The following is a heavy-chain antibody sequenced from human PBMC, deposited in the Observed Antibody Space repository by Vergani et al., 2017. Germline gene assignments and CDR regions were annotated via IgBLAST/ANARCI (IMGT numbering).Heavy chain of an antibody. CDR2: IHYSGST. D-gene: IGHD3-3*01. Sequence: QVQLQESGPGLVKPSETLSLTCTVSGGSISSSGYSWSWIRQHPGKGLEWIGYIHYSGSTNYNPSLKSRVSILVDTSKNQFSLKLSSVTAADTAVYYCARLRYDFWSGYIYYYYGMDVWGQGTTVTVSS. CDR1: GGSISSSGYS. V-gene: IGHV4-31*03. J-gene: IGHJ6*02. CDR3: ARLRYDFWSGYIYYYYGMDV.